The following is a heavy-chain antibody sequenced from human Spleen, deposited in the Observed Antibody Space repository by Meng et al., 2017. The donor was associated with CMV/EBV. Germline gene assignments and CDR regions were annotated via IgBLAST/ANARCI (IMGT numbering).Heavy chain of an antibody. J-gene: IGHJ5*02. CDR2: IIPIFGTA. CDR3: ARGGIAARPRYNWFDP. CDR1: GGTFSSYA. V-gene: IGHV1-69*05. D-gene: IGHD6-6*01. Sequence: SGGTFSSYASSWVRQAPGQGLEWMGGIIPIFGTANYAQKFQGSVTITTDESTSTAYMELSILRSEDTAVYYCARGGIAARPRYNWFDPWGQGTLVTVSS.